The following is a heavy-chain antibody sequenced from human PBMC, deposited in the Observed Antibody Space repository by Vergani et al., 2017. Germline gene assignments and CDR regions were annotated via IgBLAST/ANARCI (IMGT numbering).Heavy chain of an antibody. Sequence: QVQLVQSGAEVKKPGASVKVSCKASGYTFTGYYMHWVRQAPGQGLEWMGWINPNSGGTNYAQKFQGWVTMTRDTSISTAYMELSRLRSDDTAVYYCARGLTMVRGVAKWNWFDPWGQGTLVTVSS. D-gene: IGHD3-10*01. CDR2: INPNSGGT. J-gene: IGHJ5*02. CDR3: ARGLTMVRGVAKWNWFDP. CDR1: GYTFTGYY. V-gene: IGHV1-2*04.